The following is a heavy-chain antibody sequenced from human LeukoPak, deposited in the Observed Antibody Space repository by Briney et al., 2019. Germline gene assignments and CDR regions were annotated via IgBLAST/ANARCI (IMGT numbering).Heavy chain of an antibody. J-gene: IGHJ4*02. V-gene: IGHV3-7*01. D-gene: IGHD1-1*01. CDR3: ARNMPFNWNGDY. CDR2: IKEDGSQK. Sequence: GGSLRLSCAASGFTFSNYWMNWVRQAPGKGLEWVANIKEDGSQKYYVDSAKGRFTISRDNAKNSLYLQMNSLRAEDTAVYYCARNMPFNWNGDYWGQGTLVTVSS. CDR1: GFTFSNYW.